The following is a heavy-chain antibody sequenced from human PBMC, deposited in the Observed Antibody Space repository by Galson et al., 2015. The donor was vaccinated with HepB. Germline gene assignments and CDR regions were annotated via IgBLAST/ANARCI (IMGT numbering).Heavy chain of an antibody. CDR1: GYTFTSYG. J-gene: IGHJ6*02. V-gene: IGHV1-18*01. CDR3: ARDLGAAVGYYYYGMDV. Sequence: SVKVSCKASGYTFTSYGISWVRQAPGQGLEWMGWISAYNGNTNYAQKLQGRVTMTTDTSTSTAYMELRSLRSDDTAVYYCARDLGAAVGYYYYGMDVWGQGTTVTVSS. D-gene: IGHD6-13*01. CDR2: ISAYNGNT.